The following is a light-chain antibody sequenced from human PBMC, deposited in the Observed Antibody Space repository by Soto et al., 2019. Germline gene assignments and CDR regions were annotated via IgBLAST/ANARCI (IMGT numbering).Light chain of an antibody. CDR3: AACDDRVSVHV. Sequence: SVLTQPPSASGTPGQRVTISCSGSGSNIGGNYVYWYQQLPGTAPKLLIYKNNLRPSGVPDRFSGSKSDTSASLAISGLRSEDEADYYCAACDDRVSVHVLGSGTKVTDL. CDR1: GSNIGGNY. CDR2: KNN. J-gene: IGLJ1*01. V-gene: IGLV1-47*01.